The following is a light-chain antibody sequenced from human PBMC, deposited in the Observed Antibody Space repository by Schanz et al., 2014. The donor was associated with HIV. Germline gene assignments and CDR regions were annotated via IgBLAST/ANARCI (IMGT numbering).Light chain of an antibody. CDR2: GAS. Sequence: EIVLTQSPGSLSLSPGGRATLSCGASQSVSSSYLAWYQQKPGQAPRLLIYGASTRATGIPARFSGSGSGTEFTLTISSLQSEDFAVYYCQQYNNWPRTFGPGTTVDIK. V-gene: IGKV3-15*01. J-gene: IGKJ3*01. CDR3: QQYNNWPRT. CDR1: QSVSSSY.